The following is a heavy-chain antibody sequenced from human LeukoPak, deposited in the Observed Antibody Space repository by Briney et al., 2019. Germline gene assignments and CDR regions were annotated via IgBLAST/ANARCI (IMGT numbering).Heavy chain of an antibody. J-gene: IGHJ4*02. CDR3: ARALADNRGYYLGFDC. Sequence: ASVKVSCKASGYTFTGYYMHWVRQAPGQGLEWMGWINPNSGGTNYAQKFQGRVTMTRDTSISTAYMELSRLRSDDTAVYYCARALADNRGYYLGFDCWGRGTLVTVSS. D-gene: IGHD3-22*01. CDR2: INPNSGGT. V-gene: IGHV1-2*02. CDR1: GYTFTGYY.